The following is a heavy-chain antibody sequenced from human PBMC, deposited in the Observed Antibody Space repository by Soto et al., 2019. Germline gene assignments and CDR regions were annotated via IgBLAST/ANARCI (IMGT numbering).Heavy chain of an antibody. CDR1: AYPCTELS. V-gene: IGHV1-24*01. Sequence: VAAVKVSCKVYAYPCTELSIHWVRQALGKGLEWVGGFDPGDGETIYAQKFQGRVTTTEDTSTDTAFMELSSLKSEDTAVYYCAAYDSGGFYYGFDYWGQGTLVTVSS. D-gene: IGHD3-22*01. J-gene: IGHJ4*02. CDR3: AAYDSGGFYYGFDY. CDR2: FDPGDGET.